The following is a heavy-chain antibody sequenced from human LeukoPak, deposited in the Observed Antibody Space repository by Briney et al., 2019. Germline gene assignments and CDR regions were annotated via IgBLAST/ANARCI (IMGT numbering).Heavy chain of an antibody. CDR1: GYTLTELS. D-gene: IGHD6-13*01. CDR3: ATGSFSSWPNWFDP. CDR2: FDPEDGET. Sequence: ASVKVSCKVSGYTLTELSMRWVRQAPGKGLEWMGGFDPEDGETIYAQKFQGRVTMTEDTSTDTAYMELSSLRSEDTAVYYCATGSFSSWPNWFDPWGQGTLVTVSS. J-gene: IGHJ5*02. V-gene: IGHV1-24*01.